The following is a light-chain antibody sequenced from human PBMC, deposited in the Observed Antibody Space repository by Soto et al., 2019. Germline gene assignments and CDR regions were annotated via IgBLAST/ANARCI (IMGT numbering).Light chain of an antibody. V-gene: IGKV1-5*03. J-gene: IGKJ1*01. CDR3: QQYNSYSSWT. Sequence: DIQMTQSPSTLSASVGDRVTITCRASQSISSWLAWYQQKPGKAPKLLIYKASSLESGVPSRFSGSGSGTEFTLTISSLQPDDFATYYCQQYNSYSSWTFGQGTTVEIK. CDR2: KAS. CDR1: QSISSW.